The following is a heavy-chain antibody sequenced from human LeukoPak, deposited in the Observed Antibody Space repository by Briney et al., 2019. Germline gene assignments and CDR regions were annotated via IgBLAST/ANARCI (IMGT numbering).Heavy chain of an antibody. J-gene: IGHJ4*02. CDR3: ARESGATKIGQLLNY. D-gene: IGHD3-10*01. Sequence: PGGSLRLSCTASGFTFRTSGMHWVRQAPGKGLEWVGFIQRDETEIYSADSVRGRFTFSRDNFKSTVYLQMNSLRVEDSAVYYCARESGATKIGQLLNYWGQGTLVSVSS. CDR2: IQRDETEI. CDR1: GFTFRTSG. V-gene: IGHV3-30*02.